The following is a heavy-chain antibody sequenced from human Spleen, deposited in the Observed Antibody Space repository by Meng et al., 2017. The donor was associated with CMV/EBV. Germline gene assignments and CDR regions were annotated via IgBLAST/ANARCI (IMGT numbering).Heavy chain of an antibody. D-gene: IGHD2-21*01. CDR1: SGPISSSY. CDR3: ARERGGSYWGFDY. J-gene: IGHJ4*02. Sequence: SETLSLTCTVSSGPISSSYWSWIRQPPGKGLEWIGHIYDSGSTNYNPSLKSRVTISVDTSKNQFSLKLTSVTAADTAVYYCARERGGSYWGFDYWGQGTLVTVSS. V-gene: IGHV4-59*01. CDR2: IYDSGST.